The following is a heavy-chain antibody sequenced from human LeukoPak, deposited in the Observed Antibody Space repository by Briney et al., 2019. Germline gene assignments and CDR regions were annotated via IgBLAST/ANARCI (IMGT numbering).Heavy chain of an antibody. J-gene: IGHJ4*02. CDR2: ISPDGSTT. V-gene: IGHV3-23*05. D-gene: IGHD5-18*01. Sequence: GGSLRLSCAASGFLFRSYAMTWVRQAPGKGLQWVAAISPDGSTTYYADSVRGRFTVSRDNANDILFLQINTLRAEDTAVYFCTRAPGGGYSPTWYEGLFKYWGQGTLLTV. CDR3: TRAPGGGYSPTWYEGLFKY. CDR1: GFLFRSYA.